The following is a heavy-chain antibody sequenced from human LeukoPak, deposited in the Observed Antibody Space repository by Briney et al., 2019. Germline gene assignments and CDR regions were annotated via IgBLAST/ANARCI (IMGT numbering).Heavy chain of an antibody. CDR1: GFTFSSYG. J-gene: IGHJ4*02. CDR3: TRGLTGGLDY. Sequence: GGSLRLSCAASGFTFSSYGMHWVRQAPGKGLEWVSSIAITGDTYYLGSVKGRFTISRENAKNSLYLQMNSLRAGDTAVYYCTRGLTGGLDYWGQGTLVTVSS. CDR2: IAITGDT. V-gene: IGHV3-13*04. D-gene: IGHD1-26*01.